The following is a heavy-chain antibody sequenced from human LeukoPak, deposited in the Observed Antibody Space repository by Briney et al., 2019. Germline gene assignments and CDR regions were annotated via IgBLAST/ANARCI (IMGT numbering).Heavy chain of an antibody. Sequence: KPSETLSLTCAVYGGSFSGYYWSWIRQPPGKGLEWIGEINHSGSTNYNPSLKSRVTISVDTSKNQFSLKLSSVTAADTAVYYCATSPPTYYYDSSGRANWGQGTLVTVSS. CDR1: GGSFSGYY. D-gene: IGHD3-22*01. CDR2: INHSGST. J-gene: IGHJ4*02. CDR3: ATSPPTYYYDSSGRAN. V-gene: IGHV4-34*01.